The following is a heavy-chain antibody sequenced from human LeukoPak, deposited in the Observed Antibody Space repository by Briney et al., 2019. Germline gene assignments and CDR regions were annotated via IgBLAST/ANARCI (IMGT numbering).Heavy chain of an antibody. J-gene: IGHJ1*01. CDR3: AKVGYCSGGSCYSGGYFQH. Sequence: TGGSLRLSCAASGFTFSSYGMHWVRQAPGKGLEWVAVIWYDGSNKYYADSVKGRFTISRDNSKNTLYLQMNSLRAEDTAVYYCAKVGYCSGGSCYSGGYFQHWGQGTLVTVPS. D-gene: IGHD2-15*01. CDR1: GFTFSSYG. V-gene: IGHV3-33*06. CDR2: IWYDGSNK.